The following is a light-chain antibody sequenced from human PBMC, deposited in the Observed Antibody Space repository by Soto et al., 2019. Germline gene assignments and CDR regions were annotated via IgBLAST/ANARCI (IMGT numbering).Light chain of an antibody. J-gene: IGKJ1*01. Sequence: ILLTQSPGTLSLSPGQRATLSCRASRSVSSSHLAWYQQKPGQAPRLLIYGTSSRAAGIADRFSGSGSGTDFTLTIARLEPEDFAVYYCQQYGSSVTFGQGTKVEI. CDR3: QQYGSSVT. CDR2: GTS. V-gene: IGKV3-20*01. CDR1: RSVSSSH.